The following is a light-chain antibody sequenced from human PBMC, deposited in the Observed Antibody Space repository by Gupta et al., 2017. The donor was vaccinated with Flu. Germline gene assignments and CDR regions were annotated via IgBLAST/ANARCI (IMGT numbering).Light chain of an antibody. CDR2: AAS. J-gene: IGKJ5*01. V-gene: IGKV1D-12*01. CDR3: QQANSFPIT. Sequence: DIQMTQSPSSVSASVGDRVSITCRASQYLSSGLAWYQQKPGTAPKLLISAASTLESGVPSRFSGSGSGTDFTLIINSLQPEDFATYYCQQANSFPITFGQGTRLEIK. CDR1: QYLSSG.